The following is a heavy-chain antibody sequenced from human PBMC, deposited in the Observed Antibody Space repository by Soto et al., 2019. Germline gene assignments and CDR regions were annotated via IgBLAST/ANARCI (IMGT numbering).Heavy chain of an antibody. CDR1: GGTFSSYA. D-gene: IGHD3-22*01. Sequence: QVQLVQSGAEVKKPGSSVKVSCKASGGTFSSYAISWVRQAPGQGLEWMGGIITIFGTANYAQKFQGRVKITAGESTSTDYMELSSLRSEDTAVYYCAREWNGYYDSSTPLGALNWFDPWGQGTLVTVSS. V-gene: IGHV1-69*01. CDR2: IITIFGTA. J-gene: IGHJ5*02. CDR3: AREWNGYYDSSTPLGALNWFDP.